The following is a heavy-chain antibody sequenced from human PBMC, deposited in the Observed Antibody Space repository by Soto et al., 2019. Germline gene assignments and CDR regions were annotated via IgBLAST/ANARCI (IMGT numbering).Heavy chain of an antibody. CDR3: ARGYSSSLTEYYYYYGMDV. CDR2: IYYSGST. CDR1: GGSISSSSYY. Sequence: ILSLTCTVSGGSISSSSYYWGWIRQPPGKGLEWIGSIYYSGSTYYNPSLKSRVTISVDTSKNQFSLKLSSVTAADTAVYYCARGYSSSLTEYYYYYGMDVWGQGTTVTVSS. J-gene: IGHJ6*02. V-gene: IGHV4-39*01. D-gene: IGHD6-13*01.